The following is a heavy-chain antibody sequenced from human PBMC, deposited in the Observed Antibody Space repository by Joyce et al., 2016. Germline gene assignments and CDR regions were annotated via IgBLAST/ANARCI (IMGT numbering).Heavy chain of an antibody. J-gene: IGHJ5*02. CDR2: IIPILGTS. CDR1: GGTFSSDA. V-gene: IGHV1-69*06. CDR3: AKTKIVVAGALGWFDP. Sequence: QVQLVQSGAEVKKPGSSVKVSCKASGGTFSSDAINWVRQAPGQGHEWVGGIIPILGTSNYAQKFKGRVTITADKSTSTAYMELSSLTSEDTAIYYCAKTKIVVAGALGWFDPWGQGTLVSVSS. D-gene: IGHD1-26*01.